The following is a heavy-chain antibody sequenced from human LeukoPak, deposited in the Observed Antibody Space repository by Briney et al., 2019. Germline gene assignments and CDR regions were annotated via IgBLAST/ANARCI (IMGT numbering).Heavy chain of an antibody. CDR1: GFTFSSYW. Sequence: GGSLRLSCAASGFTFSSYWMSWVRQAPGKELEWVANIKQDGSEKYYVDSVKGRFTISRDNAKNSLYLQMNSLRAEDTAVYYCARGPVATVYGATPTQHWGQGTLVTVSS. J-gene: IGHJ1*01. CDR2: IKQDGSEK. CDR3: ARGPVATVYGATPTQH. D-gene: IGHD5-12*01. V-gene: IGHV3-7*01.